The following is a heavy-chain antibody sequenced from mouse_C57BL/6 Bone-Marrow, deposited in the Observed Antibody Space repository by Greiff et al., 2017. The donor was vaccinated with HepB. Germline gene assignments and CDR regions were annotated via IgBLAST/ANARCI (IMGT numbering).Heavy chain of an antibody. D-gene: IGHD1-1*01. CDR1: GFTFSDAW. Sequence: EVKVEESGGGLVQPGGSMKLSCAASGFTFSDAWMDWVRQSPEKGLEWVAEIRNKANNHATYYAESVKGRFTISRDDSKSSVYLQMNSLRAEDTGIYYCTGTTVVARYFDVWGTGTTVTVSS. CDR2: IRNKANNHAT. J-gene: IGHJ1*03. CDR3: TGTTVVARYFDV. V-gene: IGHV6-6*01.